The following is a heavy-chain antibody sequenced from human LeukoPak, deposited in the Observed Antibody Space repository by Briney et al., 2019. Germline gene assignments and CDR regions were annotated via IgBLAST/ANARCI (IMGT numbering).Heavy chain of an antibody. CDR1: GYTFTGYY. Sequence: ASVKVSCKASGYTFTGYYMHWVRQAPGQGLEWMGWINPNSGGTNYAQKFQGRVTMTRDTSISTAYMELSRLRSDDTAVYYCARDTSNYYDSGESVYWGQGTLVTVSS. V-gene: IGHV1-2*02. J-gene: IGHJ4*02. CDR2: INPNSGGT. CDR3: ARDTSNYYDSGESVY. D-gene: IGHD3-22*01.